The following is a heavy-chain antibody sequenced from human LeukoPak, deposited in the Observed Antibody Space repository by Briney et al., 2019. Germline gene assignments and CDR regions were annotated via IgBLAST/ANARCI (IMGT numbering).Heavy chain of an antibody. CDR3: AKYQLPGDYFDY. Sequence: PGRSLRPSRAAAGSSVSSYAMSWVRQAAGKGLEWVSAISGSGGRTYYADSVKGRFTISRDNTKNTLYLQMHSLRAEDTAVYYCAKYQLPGDYFDYWGQGTLVTVSS. CDR1: GSSVSSYA. V-gene: IGHV3-23*01. D-gene: IGHD2-2*01. CDR2: ISGSGGRT. J-gene: IGHJ4*02.